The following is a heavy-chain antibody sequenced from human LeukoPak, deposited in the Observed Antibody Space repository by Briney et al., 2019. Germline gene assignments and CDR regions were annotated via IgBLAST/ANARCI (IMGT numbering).Heavy chain of an antibody. J-gene: IGHJ3*02. CDR1: GFSTSTYY. CDR2: IYNSGNT. D-gene: IGHD3-10*01. Sequence: SEALSLTCTFSGFSTSTYYGSSIRQPPGKGLEWVGYIYNSGNTNYNPSLKSRVTISVDTSKNQFSLKLSSVTAADAAVYYCARDGNSGAFDIWGQGTMVTVSS. CDR3: ARDGNSGAFDI. V-gene: IGHV4-59*01.